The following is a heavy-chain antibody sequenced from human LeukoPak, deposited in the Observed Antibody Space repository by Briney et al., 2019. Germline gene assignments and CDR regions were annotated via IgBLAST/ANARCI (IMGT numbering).Heavy chain of an antibody. J-gene: IGHJ5*02. CDR1: GYTFTSYG. Sequence: ASVKVSCKASGYTFTSYGTSWVRQAPGQGLEWMGCISAYNGNTNYAQKLQGRVTMTTDASTSTAYMELRSLRSDDAAVYYCARDKYYYDSSGSNWFDPWGQGTLVTVSS. CDR3: ARDKYYYDSSGSNWFDP. V-gene: IGHV1-18*01. CDR2: ISAYNGNT. D-gene: IGHD3-22*01.